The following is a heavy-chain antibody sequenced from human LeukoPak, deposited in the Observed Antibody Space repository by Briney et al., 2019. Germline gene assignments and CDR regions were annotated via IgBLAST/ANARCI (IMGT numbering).Heavy chain of an antibody. V-gene: IGHV3-30*19. CDR3: ARDLVAGSPDFFDY. CDR2: ISYDGSLK. D-gene: IGHD6-19*01. J-gene: IGHJ4*02. Sequence: PGRSLRLSCAASGFTFSSYGMHWVRQAPGKGLEWVAVISYDGSLKFYADSVKDRFTISRDDSKNTLFLQMDSLRAEDTALYYCARDLVAGSPDFFDYWGQGTLVIVSS. CDR1: GFTFSSYG.